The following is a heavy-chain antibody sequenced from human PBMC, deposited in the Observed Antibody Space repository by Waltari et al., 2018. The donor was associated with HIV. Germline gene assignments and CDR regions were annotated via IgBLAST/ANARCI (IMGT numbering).Heavy chain of an antibody. CDR2: IWYDGSKK. CDR1: GFTFSSDG. CDR3: ARGVHDFYYGMDV. V-gene: IGHV3-33*01. Sequence: QVQLVESGGGVVQPGRYLRISCAVSGFTFSSDGMHWVRQAPGKGLEWVAVIWYDGSKKYYADSVKGRFTISRDNSKNTLYLQMNSLRDEDTAVYYCARGVHDFYYGMDVWGQGTSVTVSS. J-gene: IGHJ6*02.